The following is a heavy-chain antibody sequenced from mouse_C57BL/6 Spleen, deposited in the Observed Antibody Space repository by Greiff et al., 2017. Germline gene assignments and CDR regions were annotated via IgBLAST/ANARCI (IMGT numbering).Heavy chain of an antibody. V-gene: IGHV5-9*01. CDR1: GFTFSSYT. CDR3: ARQAGKGYFDV. Sequence: EVMLVESGGGLVKPGGSLKLSCAASGFTFSSYTMSWVRQTPEKRLEWVATISGGGGNTYYPASVKGRFTISRDNAKNTLYLQRSSLRSEDTALYYCARQAGKGYFDVWGTGTTVTVSS. J-gene: IGHJ1*03. D-gene: IGHD4-1*01. CDR2: ISGGGGNT.